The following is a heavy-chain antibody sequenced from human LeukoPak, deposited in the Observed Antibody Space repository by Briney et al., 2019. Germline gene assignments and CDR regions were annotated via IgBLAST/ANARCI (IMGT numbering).Heavy chain of an antibody. Sequence: GSVKVSCKASGYTFTGYYMHWVRQAPGQGLEWMGWINPNSGGTNYAQKFQGRVTMTRDTSISTAYMELSRLRSDDTAVYYCARVEIVQDSSSWYVPLGRQIAVAGGIDYWGQGTLVTVSS. CDR3: ARVEIVQDSSSWYVPLGRQIAVAGGIDY. V-gene: IGHV1-2*02. J-gene: IGHJ4*02. D-gene: IGHD6-13*01. CDR2: INPNSGGT. CDR1: GYTFTGYY.